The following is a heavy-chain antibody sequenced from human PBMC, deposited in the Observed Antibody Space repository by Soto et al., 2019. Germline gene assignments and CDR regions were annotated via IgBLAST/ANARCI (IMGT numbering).Heavy chain of an antibody. CDR2: ISAYNGNT. V-gene: IGHV1-18*01. D-gene: IGHD2-15*01. J-gene: IGHJ4*02. CDR3: ARVGVGYCGGVSSYPGRWGDY. CDR1: GYTFTSYG. Sequence: APVKVSCKASGYTFTSYGISWVRQAPGQGLEWMGWISAYNGNTNYAQKLQGRVTMTTDTSTSTAYMELRSLRSDDTAVYYCARVGVGYCGGVSSYPGRWGDYWGPAPRVTVSS.